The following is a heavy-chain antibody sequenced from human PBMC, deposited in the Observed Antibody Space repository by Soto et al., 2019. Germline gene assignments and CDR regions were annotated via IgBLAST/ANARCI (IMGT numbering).Heavy chain of an antibody. Sequence: PSETLSLTCTVSGGSISSYYWSWIRQPPGKGLEWIGYIYYSGSTNYNPSLKSRVTISVDTSKNQFSLKLSSVTAADTAVYYCARLRLGYCSGGSCYSGYYFDYWGQGTLVTVSS. J-gene: IGHJ4*02. CDR2: IYYSGST. CDR3: ARLRLGYCSGGSCYSGYYFDY. D-gene: IGHD2-15*01. V-gene: IGHV4-59*08. CDR1: GGSISSYY.